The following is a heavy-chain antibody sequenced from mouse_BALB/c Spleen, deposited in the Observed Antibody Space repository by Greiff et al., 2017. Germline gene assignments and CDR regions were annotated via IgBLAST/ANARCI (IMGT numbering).Heavy chain of an antibody. CDR3: ARGGGFAY. Sequence: EVKLQESGPDLVKPSQSLSLTCTVTGYSITSGYSWNWIRQFPGNKLEWMGYISYSGSTSYNPSLKSRISITRDTSKNQFFLQLNSVTTEDTATYYCARGGGFAYWGQGTLVTVSA. J-gene: IGHJ3*01. V-gene: IGHV3-1*02. CDR2: ISYSGST. CDR1: GYSITSGYS.